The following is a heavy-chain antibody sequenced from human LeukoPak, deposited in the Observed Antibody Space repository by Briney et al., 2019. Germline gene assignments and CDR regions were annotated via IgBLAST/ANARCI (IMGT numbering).Heavy chain of an antibody. CDR3: ARGRRDGYIRLGSYFDY. CDR1: GDSISSSRYY. D-gene: IGHD5-24*01. Sequence: PSETLSLTCTVSGDSISSSRYYWGWIRQPPGKGLEWIGSIYYSGSIWYHPSLKSRVTISVDTSKNQFSLKLSSVTAADTAVYYCARGRRDGYIRLGSYFDYWGQGTLVTVSS. J-gene: IGHJ4*02. CDR2: IYYSGSI. V-gene: IGHV4-39*07.